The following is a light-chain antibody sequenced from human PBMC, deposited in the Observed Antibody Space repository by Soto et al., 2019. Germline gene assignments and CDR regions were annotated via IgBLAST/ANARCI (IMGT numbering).Light chain of an antibody. CDR1: SSNIGAGYA. CDR2: NNN. V-gene: IGLV1-40*01. Sequence: QSVLTQAPSVSGAPGQRVTISCIGSSSNIGAGYAVQWYQQLPGTGPKLLIYNNNNRPSGVPDRFSGSRSGTSASLAITGLRAEDEADYYCQSHDSSLSGFYVFGTGTKVTVL. J-gene: IGLJ1*01. CDR3: QSHDSSLSGFYV.